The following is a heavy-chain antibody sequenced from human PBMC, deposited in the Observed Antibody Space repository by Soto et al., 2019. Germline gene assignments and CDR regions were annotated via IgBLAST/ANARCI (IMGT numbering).Heavy chain of an antibody. D-gene: IGHD3-16*01. CDR3: AMVDVYVTPSPQDV. CDR2: INTYNGNT. J-gene: IGHJ6*02. CDR1: GYSFTRYG. Sequence: QVQLVQSRAEVKNPGASVKVSCKASGYSFTRYGIAWARQAPGQGLEWMGGINTYNGNTNYAQNLQGTVPLTTATSTGTAYMELTSLRSNDTAIYYCAMVDVYVTPSPQDVWGQGTTVIVSS. V-gene: IGHV1-18*01.